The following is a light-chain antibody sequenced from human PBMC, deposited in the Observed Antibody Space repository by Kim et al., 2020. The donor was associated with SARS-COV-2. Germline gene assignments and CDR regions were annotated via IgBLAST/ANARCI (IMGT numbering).Light chain of an antibody. CDR3: HQYQSYPYT. J-gene: IGKJ2*01. Sequence: SASVGDRVTITCLASQSINSWLAWYQQQPGTAPKLLIYDVSSLQSGVPPRFSGRGSGTEFTLTISSLQPDDFATYYCHQYQSYPYTFGQGTKLEI. CDR2: DVS. CDR1: QSINSW. V-gene: IGKV1-5*01.